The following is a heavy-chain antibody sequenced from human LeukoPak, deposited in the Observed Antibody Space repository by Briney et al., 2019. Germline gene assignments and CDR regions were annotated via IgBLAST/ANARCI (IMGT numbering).Heavy chain of an antibody. CDR3: TTDGSGSYYHDY. J-gene: IGHJ4*02. D-gene: IGHD3-10*01. CDR1: GFTFSNAW. Sequence: PGGSLRLSCAASGFTFSNAWMSWVRQAPGKGLEWVGRIKSKTDGGTTDYAAPVKGRFTISRDDSKNTLYLQVNSLKTEDTAVYYCTTDGSGSYYHDYWGQGTLVTVSS. CDR2: IKSKTDGGTT. V-gene: IGHV3-15*01.